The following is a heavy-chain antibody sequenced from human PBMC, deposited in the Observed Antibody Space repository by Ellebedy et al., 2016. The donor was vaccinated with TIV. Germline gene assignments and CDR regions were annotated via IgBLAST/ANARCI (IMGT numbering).Heavy chain of an antibody. D-gene: IGHD3-10*01. J-gene: IGHJ6*02. CDR3: AKYRGESAYYHGLDV. CDR1: GFTFSSYA. CDR2: ISGSGGST. V-gene: IGHV3-23*01. Sequence: GESLKISCAASGFTFSSYAMSWVRQAPGKGLEWVSAISGSGGSTYYADSVKGRFTISRDNSKNTLYLQMNSLRAEDTAVYYCAKYRGESAYYHGLDVWGQGTTVTVSS.